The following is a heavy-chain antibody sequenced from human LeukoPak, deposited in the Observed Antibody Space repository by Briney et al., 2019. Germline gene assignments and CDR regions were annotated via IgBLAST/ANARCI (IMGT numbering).Heavy chain of an antibody. Sequence: SETLSLTCAVYGGSFSGYYWSRIRQPPGKGLEWIGEINHSGSTNYNPSLTSRVTISVDTSKIQFSRKLSSVTAADSAVYYCARAAPCCTPSSGCWGQGTLVTVSS. V-gene: IGHV4-34*01. CDR1: GGSFSGYY. J-gene: IGHJ4*02. CDR2: INHSGST. D-gene: IGHD2-8*01. CDR3: ARAAPCCTPSSGC.